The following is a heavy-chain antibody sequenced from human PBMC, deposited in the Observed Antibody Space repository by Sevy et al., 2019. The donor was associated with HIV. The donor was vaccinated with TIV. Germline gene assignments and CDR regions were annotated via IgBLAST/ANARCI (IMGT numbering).Heavy chain of an antibody. Sequence: GGSLRLSCAASGFTFSSYAMHWVRQAPGKGLEWVAVISYDGSNKYYAHSVKGRFTISRDNSKNTLYLQMNSLRAEDTAVYYCARVSGSGSPSYYYGMDVWGQGTTVTVSS. CDR1: GFTFSSYA. D-gene: IGHD3-10*01. CDR2: ISYDGSNK. V-gene: IGHV3-30-3*01. CDR3: ARVSGSGSPSYYYGMDV. J-gene: IGHJ6*02.